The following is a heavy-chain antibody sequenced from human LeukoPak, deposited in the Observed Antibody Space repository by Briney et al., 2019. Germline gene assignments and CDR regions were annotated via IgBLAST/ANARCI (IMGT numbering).Heavy chain of an antibody. Sequence: ASVKVSCKASGYTFTSYYMHWVRQAPGQGLEWMGIINPSGGSTSYAQKFQGRVTMTRDTSTSTVYMELSSLRSKDTAVYYCARDPPRYYDSSGSNDYWGQGTLVTVSS. D-gene: IGHD3-22*01. CDR1: GYTFTSYY. J-gene: IGHJ4*02. CDR2: INPSGGST. V-gene: IGHV1-46*01. CDR3: ARDPPRYYDSSGSNDY.